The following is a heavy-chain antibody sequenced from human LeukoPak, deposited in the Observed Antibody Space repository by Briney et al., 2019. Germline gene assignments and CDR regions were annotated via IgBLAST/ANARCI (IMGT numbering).Heavy chain of an antibody. CDR3: ARRGFCSSTSCYAEYFQH. J-gene: IGHJ1*01. D-gene: IGHD2-2*01. Sequence: PSETLSLTCTVSGGSISRNSDYWGWIRQPPGKGLEWIGSIYYSGSTYYNPSLKSRVTISVVTSKNQFSLKLSSVTAADTAVYYCARRGFCSSTSCYAEYFQHWGQGTLVTVSS. V-gene: IGHV4-39*01. CDR2: IYYSGST. CDR1: GGSISRNSDY.